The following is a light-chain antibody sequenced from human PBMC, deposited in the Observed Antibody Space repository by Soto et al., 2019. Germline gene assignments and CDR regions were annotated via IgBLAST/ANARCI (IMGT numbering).Light chain of an antibody. Sequence: QSVLTQPPSVSGAPGQRVTISCTGSTSNIGSNYDVHWYQQIPGTAPKPLIYGNNNRPSGVPDRFSGSKSATSASLAITGLQADDEADYYCQSYDSRLSAVVFGGGTKLTVL. CDR3: QSYDSRLSAVV. CDR1: TSNIGSNYD. CDR2: GNN. J-gene: IGLJ2*01. V-gene: IGLV1-40*01.